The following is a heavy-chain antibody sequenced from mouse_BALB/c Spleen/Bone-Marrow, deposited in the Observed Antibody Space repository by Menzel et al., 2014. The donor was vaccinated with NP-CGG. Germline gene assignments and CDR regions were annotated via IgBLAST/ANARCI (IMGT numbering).Heavy chain of an antibody. CDR2: IYPGDGST. Sequence: QVQLQQPGPELVKPGASAKMSCKASGHTFTNYYIHWVKQRPGQGLEWIGWIYPGDGSTKYNEKFKSKTTLTADKSSSTAYMLLSSLTSEDSAIYFCARGDYYYGSSRAWFAYWGQGTLVTVSA. D-gene: IGHD1-1*01. CDR1: GHTFTNYY. CDR3: ARGDYYYGSSRAWFAY. V-gene: IGHV1S56*01. J-gene: IGHJ3*01.